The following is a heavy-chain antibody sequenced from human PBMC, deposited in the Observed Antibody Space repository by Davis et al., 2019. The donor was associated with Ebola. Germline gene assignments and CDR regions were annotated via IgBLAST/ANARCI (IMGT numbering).Heavy chain of an antibody. V-gene: IGHV3-15*05. Sequence: GGSLRLSCAASGFTFTTAWMSWVRQAPGKGLEWVGRIKSKVSGGTISYAAPVKGRFSISRDDSKSTLYLQMNSLKSEDTAMYYCMSRGLVSATDEAFDIWGQGTVVTVSS. J-gene: IGHJ3*02. CDR3: MSRGLVSATDEAFDI. CDR2: IKSKVSGGTI. D-gene: IGHD1-1*01. CDR1: GFTFTTAW.